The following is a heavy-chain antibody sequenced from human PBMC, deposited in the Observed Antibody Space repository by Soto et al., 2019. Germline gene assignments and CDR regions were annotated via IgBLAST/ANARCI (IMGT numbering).Heavy chain of an antibody. CDR2: INSDGTTT. V-gene: IGHV3-74*01. Sequence: EVQLVESGGGLVQPGGFLRLSCAASGFTFNNFWMYWVRQTPEKGLVWVSGINSDGTTTIYADSVKGRFTISRDNAKNTLYLQMNSLTVEDTAIYYCVRDIRWGQGTLVTVSS. CDR1: GFTFNNFW. J-gene: IGHJ4*02. CDR3: VRDIR.